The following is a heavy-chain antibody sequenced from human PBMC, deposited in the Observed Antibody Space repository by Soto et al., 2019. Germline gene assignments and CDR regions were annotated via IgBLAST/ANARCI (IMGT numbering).Heavy chain of an antibody. CDR3: ASTNIPPLTIFGVVRWVYFDY. V-gene: IGHV4-34*01. D-gene: IGHD3-3*01. J-gene: IGHJ4*02. CDR2: INHSGST. Sequence: PSETLSLTCAVYGGSFSGYYWSWIRRPPGKGLEWIGEINHSGSTNYNPSLKSRVTISVDTSKNQFSLKLSSVTAAETAVYYCASTNIPPLTIFGVVRWVYFDYWGQGTLVTVSS. CDR1: GGSFSGYY.